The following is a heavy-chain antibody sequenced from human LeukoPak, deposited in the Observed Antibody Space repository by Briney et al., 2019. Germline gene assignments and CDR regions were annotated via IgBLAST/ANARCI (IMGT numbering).Heavy chain of an antibody. J-gene: IGHJ4*02. V-gene: IGHV3-30*04. CDR1: GFTFSSYA. CDR3: AKDSLYDSSGYYAY. CDR2: ISYDGSNK. Sequence: AGGSLRLSCAASGFTFSSYAMHWVRQAPGKGLEWVAVISYDGSNKYYADSVKGRFTISRDNSKNTLYLQMNSLRAEDTAVYYCAKDSLYDSSGYYAYWGQGTLVTVSS. D-gene: IGHD3-22*01.